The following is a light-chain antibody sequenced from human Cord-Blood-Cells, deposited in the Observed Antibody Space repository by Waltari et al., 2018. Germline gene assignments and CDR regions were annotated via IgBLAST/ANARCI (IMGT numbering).Light chain of an antibody. Sequence: PATLSLSPGERATLSCRASQSVSSYLAWYQQKPGQAPRLLIYDASNRATGIPARFSGSGSGTDFTLTISSLEPEDFAVYYCQQRSNWPPYTFGQGTKLEIK. CDR1: QSVSSY. J-gene: IGKJ2*01. CDR2: DAS. V-gene: IGKV3-11*01. CDR3: QQRSNWPPYT.